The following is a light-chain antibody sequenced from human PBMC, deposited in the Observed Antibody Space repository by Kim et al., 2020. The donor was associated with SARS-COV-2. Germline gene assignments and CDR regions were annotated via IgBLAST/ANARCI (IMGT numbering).Light chain of an antibody. V-gene: IGKV1-5*01. CDR1: QSVSHY. J-gene: IGKJ1*01. CDR3: HQYGSSPWS. Sequence: ASLGDRVTITCRASQSVSHYLAWYQHKPGKAPKLLVYDASSLEGGVPSRFSGSGSGTELTLTITSLQPDDFATYYCHQYGSSPWSFGQGTKVDIK. CDR2: DAS.